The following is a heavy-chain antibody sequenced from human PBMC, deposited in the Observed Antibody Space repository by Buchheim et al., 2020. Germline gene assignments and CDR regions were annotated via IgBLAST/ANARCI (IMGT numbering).Heavy chain of an antibody. D-gene: IGHD6-6*01. Sequence: VQLVESGGGLVQPGGSLRLSCAASGFTFSSYGMHWVRQAPGKGLEWVAVISYDGSNKYYADSVKGRFTISRDNSKNTLYLQMNSLRAEDTAVYYCAKDRGSSQYYYYGMDVWGQGTT. CDR2: ISYDGSNK. V-gene: IGHV3-30*18. J-gene: IGHJ6*02. CDR3: AKDRGSSQYYYYGMDV. CDR1: GFTFSSYG.